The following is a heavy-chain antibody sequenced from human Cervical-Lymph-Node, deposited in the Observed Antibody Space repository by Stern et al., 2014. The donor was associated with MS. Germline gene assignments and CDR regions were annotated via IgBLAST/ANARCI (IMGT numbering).Heavy chain of an antibody. V-gene: IGHV7-4-1*02. CDR2: INPDTGNP. CDR3: AGDLVYSYGSGV. CDR1: GNTFPSYS. Sequence: QEQLVQSGSELKKPGSSVKVSCKASGNTFPSYSVNWVRQAPGQGLEWMGRINPDTGNPTYAPSVTGRVVFSVDTSTSTAYLQISSLKAEDTAVYCCAGDLVYSYGSGVWGQGTTVTVSS. J-gene: IGHJ6*02. D-gene: IGHD5-18*01.